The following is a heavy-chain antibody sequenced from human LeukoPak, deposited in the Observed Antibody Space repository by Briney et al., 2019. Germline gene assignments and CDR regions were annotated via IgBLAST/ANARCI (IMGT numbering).Heavy chain of an antibody. J-gene: IGHJ4*02. D-gene: IGHD6-19*01. Sequence: PSETLSLTCTVSGGSISSYYWSWIRQPPGKGLEWNGYIYYSGSTNYNPSLKSRVTISVDTSKNQFSLKLSSVTAADTAVYYCARAPRDSSGWYPFDYWGQGTLVTVSS. CDR1: GGSISSYY. CDR2: IYYSGST. V-gene: IGHV4-59*01. CDR3: ARAPRDSSGWYPFDY.